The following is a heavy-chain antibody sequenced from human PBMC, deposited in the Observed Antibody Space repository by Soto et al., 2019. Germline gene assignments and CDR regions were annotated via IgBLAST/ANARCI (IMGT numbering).Heavy chain of an antibody. D-gene: IGHD1-1*01. V-gene: IGHV3-73*01. CDR3: TRREVLDDGMDV. CDR1: GFTFSGSA. CDR2: IRSKANSYAT. Sequence: PGGSLGLSCAASGFTFSGSAVHWVRQSSGKGLEWVGRIRSKANSYATAYAASVKGRFTVSRDDSKNTAYLQMNSLKTEDAAVYYCTRREVLDDGMDVWGQGTTVTVSS. J-gene: IGHJ6*02.